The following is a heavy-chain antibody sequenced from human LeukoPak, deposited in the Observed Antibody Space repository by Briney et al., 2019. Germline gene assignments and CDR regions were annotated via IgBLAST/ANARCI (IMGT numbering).Heavy chain of an antibody. CDR2: ISGDGGST. V-gene: IGHV3-43*02. CDR1: GFTFDDYA. Sequence: QPGGSLRLSCSASGFTFDDYAMHWVRQAPGKGLEWVSLISGDGGSTYYADSVKGRFTISRDNSKNSLYLQMNSLRTEDTALYYCAKDMWRFGELDYDYWGQGTLVTVSS. CDR3: AKDMWRFGELDYDY. J-gene: IGHJ4*02. D-gene: IGHD3-10*01.